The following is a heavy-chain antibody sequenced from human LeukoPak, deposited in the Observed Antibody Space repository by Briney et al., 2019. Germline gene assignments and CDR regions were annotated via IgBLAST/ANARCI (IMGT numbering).Heavy chain of an antibody. CDR2: IYYSGST. V-gene: IGHV4-59*12. CDR1: GGSISSYY. CDR3: ARVRCSGGSCPYYYYYYYMDV. Sequence: SETLSLTCTVSGGSISSYYWSWIRQPPGKGLEWIGYIYYSGSTNYNPSLKSRVTISVDTSKNQFSLKLRFVTAAVTAVYYCARVRCSGGSCPYYYYYYYMDVWGKGTTVTVSS. D-gene: IGHD2-15*01. J-gene: IGHJ6*03.